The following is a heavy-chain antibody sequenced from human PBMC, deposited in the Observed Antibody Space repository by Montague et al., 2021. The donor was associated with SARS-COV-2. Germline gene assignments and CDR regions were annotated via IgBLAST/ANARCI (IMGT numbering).Heavy chain of an antibody. J-gene: IGHJ2*01. D-gene: IGHD3-22*01. V-gene: IGHV4-39*01. CDR2: IYYSGST. CDR1: GGSTSSSSYY. Sequence: SETLSLICTVSGGSTSSSSYYWGWIRQPPGKGLEWIGSIYYSGSTYYNPSLKSRVTISVDTSKNQFSLKLSSVTAADTAAYYCARRPLTTMILVVITQPRRYFGLWGRGTLVTVSS. CDR3: ARRPLTTMILVVITQPRRYFGL.